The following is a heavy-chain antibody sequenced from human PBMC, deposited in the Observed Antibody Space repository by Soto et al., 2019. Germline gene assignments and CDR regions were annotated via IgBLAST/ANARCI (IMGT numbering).Heavy chain of an antibody. J-gene: IGHJ3*02. V-gene: IGHV1-3*01. CDR3: AGYYGDYAGDAFDI. CDR2: INADNSNT. CDR1: GYSLTAYA. D-gene: IGHD4-17*01. Sequence: ASVKVSCKTSGYSLTAYAMHWVRQAPGRSLEPMGWINADNSNTKDSQRFQGRVTITRDTVANTVYMELSSLRSEDTAVYYCAGYYGDYAGDAFDIWGQGTMLTVSS.